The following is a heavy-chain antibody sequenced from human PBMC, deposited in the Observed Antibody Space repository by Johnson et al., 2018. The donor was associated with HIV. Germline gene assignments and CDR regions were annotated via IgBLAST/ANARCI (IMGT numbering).Heavy chain of an antibody. CDR2: ISSSRSTI. J-gene: IGHJ3*02. D-gene: IGHD3-16*02. Sequence: QVYLVESGGGVVQPGRSMRLSCAASGFMFSDYYMSWIRQAPGKGLEWVSYISSSRSTIYYADSVKGRFTISRDNAKNSLYLQMNSLRAEDTALYYCARGSIMITFGGVIPDAFDIWGQGTMVTVSS. V-gene: IGHV3-11*01. CDR3: ARGSIMITFGGVIPDAFDI. CDR1: GFMFSDYY.